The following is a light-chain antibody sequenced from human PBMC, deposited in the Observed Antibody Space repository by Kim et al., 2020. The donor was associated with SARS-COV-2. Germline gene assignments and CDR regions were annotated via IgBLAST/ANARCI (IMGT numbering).Light chain of an antibody. CDR2: ENN. J-gene: IGLJ3*02. CDR3: QSYDGSKWV. CDR1: SGSIVSNY. Sequence: NFMLTQPHSVSESPGKTVTISCTRSSGSIVSNYVQWYQQRPGSSPTTVIYENNQRPSGVPDRFSGSIDSSSNSASLTISGLKTEDEADYYYQSYDGSKWVFGGGTQLTVL. V-gene: IGLV6-57*01.